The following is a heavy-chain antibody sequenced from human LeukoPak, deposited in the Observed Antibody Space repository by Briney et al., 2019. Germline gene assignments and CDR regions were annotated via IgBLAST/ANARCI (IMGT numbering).Heavy chain of an antibody. Sequence: PSETLSLTCAVYGGSFSGYYWSWIRQPPAKGLEWIGEINHSGSTNYNPSLKSRVTISVDTSKNQFSLKLSSVTAADTAVYYCARFLGSGWYGVDYWGQGTLVTVSS. CDR1: GGSFSGYY. J-gene: IGHJ4*02. CDR2: INHSGST. D-gene: IGHD6-19*01. V-gene: IGHV4-34*01. CDR3: ARFLGSGWYGVDY.